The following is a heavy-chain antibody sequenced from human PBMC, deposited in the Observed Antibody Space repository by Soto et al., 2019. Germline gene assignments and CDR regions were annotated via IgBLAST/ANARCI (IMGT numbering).Heavy chain of an antibody. CDR2: ISGSGGDT. Sequence: PGGSLRLSCAASGFTFSSYAMNWVRQAPGKGLEWVSTISGSGGDTYYADSVKGRFSISRDNSKNTLSLQMNSLRAEDTAVYYCARDRCSGGSCYFGVFGFDPWGQGTLVTVSS. V-gene: IGHV3-23*01. CDR1: GFTFSSYA. J-gene: IGHJ5*02. D-gene: IGHD2-15*01. CDR3: ARDRCSGGSCYFGVFGFDP.